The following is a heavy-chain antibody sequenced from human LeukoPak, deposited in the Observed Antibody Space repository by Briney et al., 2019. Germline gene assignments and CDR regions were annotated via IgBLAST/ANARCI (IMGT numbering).Heavy chain of an antibody. CDR3: ASRSTYYYDYDAFDI. V-gene: IGHV3-30-3*01. Sequence: GGSLRLSCAASGFTFSSYAMHWVRQAPGKGLEWVAVISYDGSNKYYADSVKGRFTISRDNSKNTLYLQMNSLRAEDTAVYYCASRSTYYYDYDAFDIWGQGTMVTVSS. D-gene: IGHD3-22*01. CDR1: GFTFSSYA. CDR2: ISYDGSNK. J-gene: IGHJ3*02.